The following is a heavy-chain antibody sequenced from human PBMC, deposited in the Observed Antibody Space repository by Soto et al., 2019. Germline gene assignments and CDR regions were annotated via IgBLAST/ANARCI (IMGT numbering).Heavy chain of an antibody. CDR1: GFTFTGFA. CDR3: ARVTGFYGSGEIDY. J-gene: IGHJ4*02. Sequence: QVQLVESGGGVAQPGRSLRLSCAASGFTFTGFAMYWVRQAPGKGLEWVAVTSFDGSNEYYADFVEGRFTISRDNSKNTLYLQMNSLRPEDTAVYYCARVTGFYGSGEIDYWGQGTLVTVSS. CDR2: TSFDGSNE. V-gene: IGHV3-30-3*01. D-gene: IGHD3-10*01.